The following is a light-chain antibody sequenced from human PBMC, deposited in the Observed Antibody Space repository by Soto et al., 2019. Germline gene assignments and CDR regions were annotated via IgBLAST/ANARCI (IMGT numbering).Light chain of an antibody. Sequence: QSALTQPRSVSGSPGQSVTISCTGTRSDVGGYDYVSWYQQHPGKVPKLMIYDVSKRPSGVPDRFSGSKSGNTASLTISGLQAEDEADYYCCSYAGSNTFVVFGGGTKLTVL. CDR1: RSDVGGYDY. J-gene: IGLJ3*02. V-gene: IGLV2-11*01. CDR3: CSYAGSNTFVV. CDR2: DVS.